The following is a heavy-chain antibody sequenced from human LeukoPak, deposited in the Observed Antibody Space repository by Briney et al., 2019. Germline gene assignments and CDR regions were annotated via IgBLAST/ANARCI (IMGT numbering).Heavy chain of an antibody. Sequence: ASVEVSCKASGYTFTAYYMHWVRQAPGQGLEWMGWINPNNGDTNYAQNFQGRVTMTRDTSISTAYMELRRLRSDDTAVYFCARAHTTLLGAGGYWGQGTLVTVSS. CDR1: GYTFTAYY. D-gene: IGHD1-26*01. J-gene: IGHJ4*02. CDR3: ARAHTTLLGAGGY. CDR2: INPNNGDT. V-gene: IGHV1-2*02.